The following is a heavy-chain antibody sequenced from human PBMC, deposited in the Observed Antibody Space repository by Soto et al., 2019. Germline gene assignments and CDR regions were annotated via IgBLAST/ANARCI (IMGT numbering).Heavy chain of an antibody. V-gene: IGHV3-74*01. CDR2: IYNDGTYS. CDR1: GFIFKMYW. Sequence: PGGSLRLSCAASGFIFKMYWMHWVRQSPGKGLVWISRIYNDGTYSDYADSVRGRFTISRDNVNDTLHLQMNNLRAEDSGLYYCKRGSSPISTGTGGHWGQGTQVTVSS. D-gene: IGHD3-10*01. CDR3: KRGSSPISTGTGGH. J-gene: IGHJ4*02.